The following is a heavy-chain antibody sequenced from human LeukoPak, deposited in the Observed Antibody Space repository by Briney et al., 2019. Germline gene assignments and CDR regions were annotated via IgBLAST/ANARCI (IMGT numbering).Heavy chain of an antibody. J-gene: IGHJ4*02. CDR3: AAGGGSFFGYYFDY. CDR2: IVVGSGNT. V-gene: IGHV1-58*02. CDR1: GFTXTSSA. D-gene: IGHD1-26*01. Sequence: GTSVKVSCKASGFTXTSSAMQWVRQARGQRLEWIGWIVVGSGNTYYAQKFQERVTITRDMSTSTAYMELSSLRSEDTAVYYCAAGGGSFFGYYFDYWGRGTLVTVSS.